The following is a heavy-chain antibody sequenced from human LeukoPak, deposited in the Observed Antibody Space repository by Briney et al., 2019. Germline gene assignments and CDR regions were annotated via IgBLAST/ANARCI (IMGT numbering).Heavy chain of an antibody. V-gene: IGHV4-59*08. D-gene: IGHD1-14*01. Sequence: SETLSLTCTVSGGSISSYYWSWIRQPPGKGLEWIAYIHNSGITSYNPSLKSRVNISLDTSKNQCSLELSSVTAADTAVYYCARQPDRRQVALWGQGTLVTVSS. CDR1: GGSISSYY. CDR2: IHNSGIT. CDR3: ARQPDRRQVAL. J-gene: IGHJ4*02.